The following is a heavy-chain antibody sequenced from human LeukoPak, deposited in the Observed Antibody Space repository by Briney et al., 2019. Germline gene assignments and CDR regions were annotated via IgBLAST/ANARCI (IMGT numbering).Heavy chain of an antibody. CDR2: ISYDGSNK. J-gene: IGHJ4*02. CDR1: GFTFSSYG. Sequence: AGGSLRLSCAASGFTFSSYGMHWVRQAPGKGLEWVAVISYDGSNKYYADSVKGRFTISRDNSKNTLYLQMNSLRAEDTAVYYCARVWGSYRFTFDYWGQGTLVTVSS. V-gene: IGHV3-30*19. D-gene: IGHD3-16*02. CDR3: ARVWGSYRFTFDY.